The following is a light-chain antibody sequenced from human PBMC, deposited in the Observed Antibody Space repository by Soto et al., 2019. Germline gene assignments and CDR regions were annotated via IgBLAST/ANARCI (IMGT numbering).Light chain of an antibody. CDR3: KQRSNWFT. CDR2: DAS. V-gene: IGKV3-11*01. J-gene: IGKJ4*01. Sequence: ETAMTQSPATLSVSPGESATLSCRGSQSVNSNLAWYQQESCQPPRLLIYDASTRATGIQDRFSGSGSGTEFTLTIRSLEPEDFAVYYCKQRSNWFTFGGGTKVDI. CDR1: QSVNSN.